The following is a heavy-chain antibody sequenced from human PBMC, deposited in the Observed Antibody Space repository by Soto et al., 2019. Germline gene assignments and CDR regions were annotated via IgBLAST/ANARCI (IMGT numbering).Heavy chain of an antibody. Sequence: QVQLVRSGAEVKKPGSSVKVSCKASGGTFSSYAISWVRQAPGQGLAWMGGIIPIFGTANYAQKFQGRVTITADESTSTAYMELSSLRAEDTDVYYCATAAYDSSGYFYRNYFDYWGQGSVVTVSS. J-gene: IGHJ4*02. D-gene: IGHD3-22*01. CDR3: ATAAYDSSGYFYRNYFDY. CDR2: IIPIFGTA. V-gene: IGHV1-69*01. CDR1: GGTFSSYA.